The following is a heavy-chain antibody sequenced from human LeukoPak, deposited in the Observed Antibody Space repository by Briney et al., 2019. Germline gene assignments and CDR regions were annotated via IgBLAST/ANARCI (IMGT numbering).Heavy chain of an antibody. CDR3: TPFFGAAAVG. Sequence: PGGSLRLSCAASGFTFSGSPLHWVRQASGKGLEWVGRIKNKANFYATSYGASVKGRFTISRDDSKNTAYLQMNSLKTEDTAVYYCTPFFGAAAVGWGQGTLVTVST. CDR1: GFTFSGSP. J-gene: IGHJ4*02. D-gene: IGHD2-2*01. V-gene: IGHV3-73*01. CDR2: IKNKANFYAT.